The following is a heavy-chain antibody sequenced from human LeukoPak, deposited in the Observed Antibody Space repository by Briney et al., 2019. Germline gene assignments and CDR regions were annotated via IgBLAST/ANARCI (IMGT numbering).Heavy chain of an antibody. CDR2: ISYDGSNK. CDR1: GFTFSSYA. Sequence: GGSLRLSCAASGFTFSSYAMHWVRQAPGKGLEWVAVISYDGSNKYYADSVKGRFTISRDNSKNTLYLQMNSLRAEDTAVYYCAKRSPTFDYWGRGTLVTVSS. CDR3: AKRSPTFDY. J-gene: IGHJ4*02. D-gene: IGHD1-26*01. V-gene: IGHV3-30-3*02.